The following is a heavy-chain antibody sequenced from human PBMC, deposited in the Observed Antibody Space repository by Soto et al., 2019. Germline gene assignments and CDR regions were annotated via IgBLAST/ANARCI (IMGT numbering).Heavy chain of an antibody. CDR1: GFTFSNFV. Sequence: EVQLLESGGGLVQPGGSLRLSCATSGFTFSNFVKRWVRQTPGKGLEWVSTITSTGGDTYYTDSVKGRFTISRDNSKNTLYLQMSSLRAEDTALYYCTKASSDRHHMDVWGQGTTVTVSS. J-gene: IGHJ6*02. V-gene: IGHV3-23*01. CDR2: ITSTGGDT. CDR3: TKASSDRHHMDV.